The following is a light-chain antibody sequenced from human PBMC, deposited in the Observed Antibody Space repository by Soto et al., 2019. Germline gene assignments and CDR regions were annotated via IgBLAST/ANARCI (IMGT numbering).Light chain of an antibody. Sequence: QSALTQPPSVSGAPGQRVTISCTGSSSNIGARYDVHWYQQLPETAPKLLIFLNNQRPSGVPDRFSGSKSGTSASLAISGLQSEDEADYYCAAWDDSLNGWVFGGGTKLTVL. J-gene: IGLJ3*02. CDR3: AAWDDSLNGWV. V-gene: IGLV1-44*01. CDR2: LNN. CDR1: SSNIGARYD.